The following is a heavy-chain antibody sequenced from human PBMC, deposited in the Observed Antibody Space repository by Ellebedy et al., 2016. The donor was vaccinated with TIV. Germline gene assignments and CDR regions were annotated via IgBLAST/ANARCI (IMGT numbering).Heavy chain of an antibody. J-gene: IGHJ5*02. D-gene: IGHD3-16*01. CDR2: IKQDGSEK. Sequence: PGGSLRLSCAASGFTFSSYGMSWVRQAPGKGLEWVANIKQDGSEKYYVDSVKGRFTISRDNAKNSLYLQMNSLRAEDTAVDYCARALDGGVRLDRWGQGTLVTVSS. CDR1: GFTFSSYG. V-gene: IGHV3-7*03. CDR3: ARALDGGVRLDR.